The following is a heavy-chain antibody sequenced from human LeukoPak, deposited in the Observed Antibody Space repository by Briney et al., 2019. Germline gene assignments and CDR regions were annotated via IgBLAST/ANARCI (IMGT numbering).Heavy chain of an antibody. CDR1: GGSFSGYY. D-gene: IGHD3-22*01. CDR3: ARGPSSGRLYYYYYYYVDV. Sequence: SETLSLTCAVYGGSFSGYYWSWIRQPPGKGLEWIGEINHSGSTNYNPSLKSRVTISVDTSKNQFSLKLSSVTAADTAVYYCARGPSSGRLYYYYYYYVDVWGKGTTVTVSS. CDR2: INHSGST. J-gene: IGHJ6*03. V-gene: IGHV4-34*01.